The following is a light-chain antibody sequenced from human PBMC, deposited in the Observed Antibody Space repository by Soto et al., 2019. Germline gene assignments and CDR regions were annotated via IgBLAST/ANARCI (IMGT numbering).Light chain of an antibody. Sequence: DIVMTQSPLSLPVTPGEPASISCRSSQSLLHNDGYNYLDWYLQKVGQSPQLLIYLGSNRASGVPDRLSGSGSGADFTLKISRVEAEDVGVYYCMQALQTLFGGGTKVEIK. CDR2: LGS. CDR3: MQALQTL. CDR1: QSLLHNDGYNY. V-gene: IGKV2-28*01. J-gene: IGKJ4*01.